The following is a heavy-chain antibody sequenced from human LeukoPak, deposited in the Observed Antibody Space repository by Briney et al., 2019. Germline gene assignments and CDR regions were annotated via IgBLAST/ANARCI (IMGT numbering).Heavy chain of an antibody. CDR3: ARSERGGITIFGVVNPAPDY. Sequence: GASVKVSCKASGYSFTSYYMHWVRQAPGQGLEWMGIINPSGGTTIYAQKFQGRVTMTRDTSTSTVYMELSSLRSEDTAVYYCARSERGGITIFGVVNPAPDYWGQGTLVTVSS. V-gene: IGHV1-46*01. D-gene: IGHD3-3*01. CDR1: GYSFTSYY. J-gene: IGHJ4*02. CDR2: INPSGGTT.